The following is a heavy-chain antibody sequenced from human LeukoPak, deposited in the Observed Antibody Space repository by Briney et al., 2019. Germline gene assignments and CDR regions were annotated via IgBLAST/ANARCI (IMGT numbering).Heavy chain of an antibody. V-gene: IGHV1-69*04. Sequence: SVKVSCKASGYTFTSYAISWVRQAPGQGLEWMGRIIPILGIANYAQKFQGRVTITADKSTSTAYMELSSLRSEDTAVYYCASSPHYYDSSGPDYYYYYGMDVWGQGTTVTVSS. D-gene: IGHD3-22*01. CDR1: GYTFTSYA. J-gene: IGHJ6*02. CDR2: IIPILGIA. CDR3: ASSPHYYDSSGPDYYYYYGMDV.